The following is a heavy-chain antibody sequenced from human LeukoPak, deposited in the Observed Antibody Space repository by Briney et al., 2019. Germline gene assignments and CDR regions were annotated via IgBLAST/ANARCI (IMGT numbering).Heavy chain of an antibody. V-gene: IGHV3-21*01. J-gene: IGHJ4*02. D-gene: IGHD3-22*01. Sequence: GGSLRLSCAASGFTFSSYSMNWVRQAPGKGLEWVSSISSSSSYIYYADSVKGRFTISRDNAKNSLYLQMNSLRAEDTAVYYCARVGYDSSGYYSLGNYWGQGTLVSVSS. CDR2: ISSSSSYI. CDR3: ARVGYDSSGYYSLGNY. CDR1: GFTFSSYS.